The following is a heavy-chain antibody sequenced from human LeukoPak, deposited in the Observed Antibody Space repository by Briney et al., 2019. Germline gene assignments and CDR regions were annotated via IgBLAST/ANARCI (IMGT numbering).Heavy chain of an antibody. J-gene: IGHJ1*01. CDR1: GFTFSGYG. CDR3: AKAQHEYYYDSSGYGILGFQH. CDR2: ISNDGSKE. Sequence: PGGSLRLYCAASGFTFSGYGMHWVRQAPGKGLEWVAIISNDGSKENYADSVKGQFTISRDNSKNTLYLQMNSLRDDDTAVYYCAKAQHEYYYDSSGYGILGFQHWGQGTLVTVSS. V-gene: IGHV3-30*18. D-gene: IGHD3-22*01.